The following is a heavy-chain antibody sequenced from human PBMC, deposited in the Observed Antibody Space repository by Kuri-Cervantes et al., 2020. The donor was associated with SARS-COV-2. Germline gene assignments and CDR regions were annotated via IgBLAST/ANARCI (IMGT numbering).Heavy chain of an antibody. CDR1: GGTFSSYA. CDR2: MNPNSGNT. J-gene: IGHJ6*03. CDR3: ARSGWYSRGVTYYHLDV. D-gene: IGHD6-19*01. V-gene: IGHV1-8*03. Sequence: ASVKVSCKASGGTFSSYAISWVRQATGQGLEWMGWMNPNSGNTGYAQKFQGRVTITRNTSISTAYMELSSLRSEDTAVYFCARSGWYSRGVTYYHLDVWGKGTTVTVSS.